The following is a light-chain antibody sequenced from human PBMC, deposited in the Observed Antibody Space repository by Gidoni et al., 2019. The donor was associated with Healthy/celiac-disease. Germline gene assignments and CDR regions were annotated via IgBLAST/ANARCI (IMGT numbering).Light chain of an antibody. J-gene: IGKJ1*01. CDR3: QQYNNWPRWT. CDR1: QSVSSN. Sequence: EIVMPQSPATLSVSPGARATLSCRASQSVSSNLAWYQQKPGQAPRLLIYRASTRATGIPARFSGSASGTEFTLTISSLQSEDFAVYYCQQYNNWPRWTFGQGTKVEIK. CDR2: RAS. V-gene: IGKV3-15*01.